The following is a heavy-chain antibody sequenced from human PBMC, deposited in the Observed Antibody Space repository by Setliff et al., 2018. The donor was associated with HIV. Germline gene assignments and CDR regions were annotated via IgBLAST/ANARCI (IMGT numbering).Heavy chain of an antibody. V-gene: IGHV4-39*01. CDR3: ARSPAAEGF. Sequence: PSETPSLTCTVSGGSISRSHLYWGWIRQPPGKGLEWIGSIFYTGSTYYYNPSLESRVTISVDASNNQFSLKLSSVTATDTAVYYCARSPAAEGFWGQGTRVTVSS. J-gene: IGHJ4*02. D-gene: IGHD6-13*01. CDR2: IFYTGSTY. CDR1: GGSISRSHLY.